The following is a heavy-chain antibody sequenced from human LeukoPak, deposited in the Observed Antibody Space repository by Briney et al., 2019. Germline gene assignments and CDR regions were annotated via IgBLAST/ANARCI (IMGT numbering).Heavy chain of an antibody. CDR3: AKDPLRPPIYYDSSGYSNWFDP. D-gene: IGHD3-22*01. V-gene: IGHV3-23*01. CDR2: ISGSGGST. Sequence: GGSLRLSCAASGFTFSSYAMSWVRQAPGKGLEWVSAISGSGGSTYYADSVKGRFTISRDNSKNTLYLQMNSLRAEDTAVYYCAKDPLRPPIYYDSSGYSNWFDPWGQGTLVTVSS. J-gene: IGHJ5*02. CDR1: GFTFSSYA.